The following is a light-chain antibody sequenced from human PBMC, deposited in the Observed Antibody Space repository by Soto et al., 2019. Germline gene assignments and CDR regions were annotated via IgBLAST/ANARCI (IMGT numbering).Light chain of an antibody. J-gene: IGKJ1*01. CDR1: QDIRDD. Sequence: AIQMTQSPSSLSASVGDRVNMTCRASQDIRDDLGWYQQKPGKAPKPLIYGALSLQTGVPPRFSGSGSGTEFTITSRSLQPEDFATYFCDEDYGYPWTFGQGTKVEIK. CDR3: DEDYGYPWT. CDR2: GAL. V-gene: IGKV1-6*01.